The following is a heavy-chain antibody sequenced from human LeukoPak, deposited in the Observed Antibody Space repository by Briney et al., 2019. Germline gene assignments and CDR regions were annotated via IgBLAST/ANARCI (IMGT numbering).Heavy chain of an antibody. CDR3: TRGPGYYDSNYLDY. CDR2: ISYDGTNK. V-gene: IGHV3-30*03. J-gene: IGHJ4*02. Sequence: GSSLRLSSAASGFTFSSHGMHWVHQAPGKGLEWVAVISYDGTNKNHADSVKGRFTISRDNSKNTLYLQMNSLRAEDTAVYYCTRGPGYYDSNYLDYWGQGTLVTVSS. D-gene: IGHD3-22*01. CDR1: GFTFSSHG.